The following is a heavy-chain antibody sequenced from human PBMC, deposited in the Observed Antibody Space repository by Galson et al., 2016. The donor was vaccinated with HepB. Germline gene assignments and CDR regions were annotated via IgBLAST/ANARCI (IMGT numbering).Heavy chain of an antibody. J-gene: IGHJ4*02. D-gene: IGHD3-10*01. CDR3: AKGGPNYYGSGSYSQPEF. V-gene: IGHV3-30*18. CDR2: ISYDGSNA. CDR1: GFTFISSG. Sequence: SLRLSCATAGFTFISSGMHWVRQAPGKGLEWATFISYDGSNAYYADSVKGRFTVTRDNSKNTLYLQMNSLRPEDTAVYYCAKGGPNYYGSGSYSQPEFWGQGTLVTVSS.